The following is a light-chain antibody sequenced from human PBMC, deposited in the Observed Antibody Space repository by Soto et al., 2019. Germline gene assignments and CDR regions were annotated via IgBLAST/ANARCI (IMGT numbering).Light chain of an antibody. CDR1: SSDVGGYNY. CDR2: DVT. V-gene: IGLV2-14*01. Sequence: QSVLTQPASVSGSPGQSITISCTGTSSDVGGYNYVSWFQQHPGEAPKLLIYDVTSRPSGVSNRLSGSKSGNTASLTISGLRPEDEADYYCSSYTSSTTYVFGTVTKVTV. J-gene: IGLJ1*01. CDR3: SSYTSSTTYV.